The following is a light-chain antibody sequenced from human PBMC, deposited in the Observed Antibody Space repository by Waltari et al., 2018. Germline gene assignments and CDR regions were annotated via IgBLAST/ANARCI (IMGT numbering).Light chain of an antibody. CDR1: QSLTRA. Sequence: EIVLTQSQDTLYLSHGERATLSGRASQSLTRALAWYQQKPGQAPRLLIYGVSTRATVIPDRFSGSGSGAYFSLTITILEPEDFAVYYCQHYLRLPVTFGQGTKVDIK. V-gene: IGKV3-20*01. CDR2: GVS. CDR3: QHYLRLPVT. J-gene: IGKJ1*01.